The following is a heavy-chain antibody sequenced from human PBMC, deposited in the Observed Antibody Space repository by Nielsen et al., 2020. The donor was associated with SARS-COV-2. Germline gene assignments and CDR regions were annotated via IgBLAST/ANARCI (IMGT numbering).Heavy chain of an antibody. CDR2: IIPIFGTA. CDR3: ARSAPYYYDSSGYYRYYFDY. CDR1: GGTFSSYA. Sequence: SVKVSCKASGGTFSSYAISWVRQAPGQGLEWMGGIIPIFGTASYAQKFQGRVTMTRDTSTSTVYMELSSLRSEDAAVYYCARSAPYYYDSSGYYRYYFDYWGQGTLVTVSS. V-gene: IGHV1-69*05. J-gene: IGHJ4*02. D-gene: IGHD3-22*01.